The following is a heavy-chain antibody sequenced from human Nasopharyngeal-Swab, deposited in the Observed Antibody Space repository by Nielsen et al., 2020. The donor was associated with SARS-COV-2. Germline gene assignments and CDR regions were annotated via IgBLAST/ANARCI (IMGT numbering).Heavy chain of an antibody. CDR1: GFTFSSYW. CDR2: ISSSSSYI. D-gene: IGHD3-22*01. V-gene: IGHV3-21*01. CDR3: ARAPTGYYYDSSGSYYFDY. Sequence: GESLKISCAASGFTFSSYWMHWVRQAPGKGLEWVSSISSSSSYIYYADSVKGRFTISRDNAKNSLYLQMNSLRAEDTAVYYCARAPTGYYYDSSGSYYFDYWGQGTLVTVSS. J-gene: IGHJ4*02.